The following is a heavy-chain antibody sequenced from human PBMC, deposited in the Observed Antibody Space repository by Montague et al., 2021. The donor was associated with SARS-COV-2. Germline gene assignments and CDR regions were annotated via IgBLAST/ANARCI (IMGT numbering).Heavy chain of an antibody. D-gene: IGHD4-11*01. Sequence: SLRLSCAASGFTLSSYVMSWVRQAPGKGLEWVSAISGSGGNTYYADSVKGRFTISRDNSKNTLYVQMNRLRAEDTAVYYCAKDTGRRNYFDYWGQGTLVTVSS. CDR3: AKDTGRRNYFDY. CDR1: GFTLSSYV. CDR2: ISGSGGNT. J-gene: IGHJ4*02. V-gene: IGHV3-23*01.